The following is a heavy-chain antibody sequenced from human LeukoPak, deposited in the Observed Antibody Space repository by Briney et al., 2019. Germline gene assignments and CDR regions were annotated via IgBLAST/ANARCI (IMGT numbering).Heavy chain of an antibody. D-gene: IGHD4-23*01. CDR3: ARSTGGGGHDS. CDR2: VYHSGT. CDR1: GYSIGSGHY. Sequence: SETLSLTCTVSGYSIGSGHYWAWTRRPPGKGLEWIGCVYHSGTYYKSSLTSRVTISMDTSKNKFSLKLTSVTAADSAFYYCARSTGGGGHDSWGQGTLVT. J-gene: IGHJ5*01. V-gene: IGHV4-38-2*02.